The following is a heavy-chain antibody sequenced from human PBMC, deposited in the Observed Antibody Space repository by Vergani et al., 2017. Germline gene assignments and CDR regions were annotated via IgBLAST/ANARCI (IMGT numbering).Heavy chain of an antibody. CDR2: IKQDGSEK. CDR3: ARDGGHCSSTSCPAGWFDP. J-gene: IGHJ5*02. D-gene: IGHD2-2*01. CDR1: GFTFSSYW. V-gene: IGHV3-7*01. Sequence: EVQLVESGGGLVQPGRSLRLSCAASGFTFSSYWMSWVRQAPGKGLEWVANIKQDGSEKYYVDSVKGRFTISRDNAKNSLYLQMNSLRAEDTAVYYCARDGGHCSSTSCPAGWFDPWGQGTLVTVSS.